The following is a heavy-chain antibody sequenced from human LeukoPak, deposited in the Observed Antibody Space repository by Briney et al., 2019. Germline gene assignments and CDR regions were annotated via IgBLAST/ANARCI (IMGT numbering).Heavy chain of an antibody. V-gene: IGHV4-38-2*02. CDR3: ARTRYYYGSRSYGAPYYFDY. Sequence: PSETLSLACTVSGRSISLGYYWGWIRQPPGKGLEWIGSVFHDGSTHYNPSLQSRVSISVDTSKNQFSLKLSSVTAADTAVYYCARTRYYYGSRSYGAPYYFDYWGQGTLVTVSS. CDR2: VFHDGST. D-gene: IGHD3-10*01. J-gene: IGHJ4*02. CDR1: GRSISLGYY.